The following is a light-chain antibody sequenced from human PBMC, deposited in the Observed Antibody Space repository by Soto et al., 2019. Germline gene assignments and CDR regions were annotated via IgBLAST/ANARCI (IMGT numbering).Light chain of an antibody. V-gene: IGLV7-46*01. CDR3: LLSYSGARHVV. J-gene: IGLJ2*01. CDR1: TGAVTSGHY. CDR2: DTS. Sequence: QAVVTQEPSLTVSPGGTVTLTCGSSTGAVTSGHYPYWFQQKPGQAPRTLIYDTSNKHSWTPARFSGSLLGGKAALTLSGAQTEDEAAYYCLLSYSGARHVVFGGGTKLTVL.